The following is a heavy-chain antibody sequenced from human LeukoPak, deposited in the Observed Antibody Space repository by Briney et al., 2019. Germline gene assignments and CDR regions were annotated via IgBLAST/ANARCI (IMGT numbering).Heavy chain of an antibody. V-gene: IGHV4-59*08. CDR3: ARQVGLYYFDY. CDR2: INYSGST. CDR1: GDSISNYY. Sequence: PSETLSLTCTVSGDSISNYYWSWIRQPPGKGLEWIGYINYSGSTNYNPSLKSRVTISVDTSKNQFSLKLSSVTAADTAVYYCARQVGLYYFDYWGQGTLVTVSS. J-gene: IGHJ4*02. D-gene: IGHD1-26*01.